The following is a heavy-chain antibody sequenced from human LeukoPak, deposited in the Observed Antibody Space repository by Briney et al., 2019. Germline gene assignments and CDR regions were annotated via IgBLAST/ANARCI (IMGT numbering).Heavy chain of an antibody. CDR1: GGTFSSYA. J-gene: IGHJ4*02. CDR3: ARDKREYTYGPGGFDY. V-gene: IGHV1-69*06. D-gene: IGHD5-18*01. CDR2: IIPIFGTA. Sequence: SVKVSCKASGGTFSSYAITWVRQAPGQGLECMGGIIPIFGTANYAQKFQGRVTITADKSTSTAYMELTNLKSEDTAVYYCARDKREYTYGPGGFDYWGQGTLVTVSS.